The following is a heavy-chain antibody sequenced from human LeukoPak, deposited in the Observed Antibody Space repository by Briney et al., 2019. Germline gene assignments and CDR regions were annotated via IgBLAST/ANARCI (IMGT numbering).Heavy chain of an antibody. V-gene: IGHV3-7*03. J-gene: IGHJ6*04. CDR3: ARRALRYCSSTSCPAQYYGVDV. D-gene: IGHD2-2*01. CDR2: IKEDGSEK. Sequence: GGSLRLSCAASGFIFSSYWMSWVRQAPGKGLEWVANIKEDGSEKYYVDSVRGRFTISRDNAKNSLYLQTNSLRAEDTAVYYCARRALRYCSSTSCPAQYYGVDVWGKGTTVTVSS. CDR1: GFIFSSYW.